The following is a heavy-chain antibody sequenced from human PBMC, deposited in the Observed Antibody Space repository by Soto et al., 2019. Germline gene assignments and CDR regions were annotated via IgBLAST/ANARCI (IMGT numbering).Heavy chain of an antibody. Sequence: GGSLRLSCAASGFICSSYGMHWVRQAPGKGLEWVAVITYDGSNKYYADSVKGRFTISRDNSKNTLSLHLNTLKPEDTAVYHCAKDRVGGTFYTPLGFWGQGTLVTVSS. CDR2: ITYDGSNK. CDR3: AKDRVGGTFYTPLGF. D-gene: IGHD1-7*01. J-gene: IGHJ4*02. V-gene: IGHV3-30*18. CDR1: GFICSSYG.